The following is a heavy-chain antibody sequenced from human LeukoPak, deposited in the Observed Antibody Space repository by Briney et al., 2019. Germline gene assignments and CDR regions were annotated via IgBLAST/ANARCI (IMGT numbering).Heavy chain of an antibody. Sequence: GGSLRLSCVVSGFSINNNGLSWFRQAPGKGLEWVSDMSGVGNTYYAESVKGRFTISRDNFKNTFFLQMNSLRAEDTALYYATRHGSNSYWGQGALVAVSS. CDR2: MSGVGNT. CDR1: GFSINNNG. J-gene: IGHJ4*02. D-gene: IGHD1-1*01. CDR3: TRHGSNSY. V-gene: IGHV3-23*01.